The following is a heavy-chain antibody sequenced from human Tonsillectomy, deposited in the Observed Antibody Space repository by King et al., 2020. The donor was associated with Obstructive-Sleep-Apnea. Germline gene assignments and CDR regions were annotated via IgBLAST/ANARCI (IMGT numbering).Heavy chain of an antibody. CDR3: ARNEQQLAHDDKYVQH. Sequence: VQLVESGGGVVQPGRSLRLSCAASGFTFSTYAMHWVRQAPGKGLEWVAVISYDGSNKYYADSVKGRFTISRDNSKNTLYLQMNSLRAEDTAVYYCARNEQQLAHDDKYVQHWGQGTLVTVSS. D-gene: IGHD6-13*01. V-gene: IGHV3-30*04. J-gene: IGHJ1*01. CDR1: GFTFSTYA. CDR2: ISYDGSNK.